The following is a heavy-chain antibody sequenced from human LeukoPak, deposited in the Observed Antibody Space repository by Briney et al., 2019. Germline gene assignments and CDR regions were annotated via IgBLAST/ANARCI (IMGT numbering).Heavy chain of an antibody. CDR2: ISLDGTKK. CDR3: ANLPWELSVSDY. V-gene: IGHV3-30*02. Sequence: GGSLRLSCAASGLTFSSHGFHWVRQAPGKGLEWVTFISLDGTKKSYADSVKGRFTFSRDDSKNTLYLQMNSLRAEDTAVYYCANLPWELSVSDYWGQGTLVTVSS. CDR1: GLTFSSHG. D-gene: IGHD1-26*01. J-gene: IGHJ4*02.